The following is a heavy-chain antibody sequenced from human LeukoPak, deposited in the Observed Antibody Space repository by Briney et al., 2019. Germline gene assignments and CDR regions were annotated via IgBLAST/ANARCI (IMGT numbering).Heavy chain of an antibody. V-gene: IGHV4-34*01. CDR3: ARAPPFAP. CDR2: INHCGST. CDR1: GGSFSGYY. Sequence: SETLSLTCVVYGGSFSGYYWSWIRQPPGKGLEWMGEINHCGSTNYNPSLKSRVTISVDTSKNQFSLKLSSVTAADTAVYYCARAPPFAPWGQGALVTVSS. J-gene: IGHJ5*02.